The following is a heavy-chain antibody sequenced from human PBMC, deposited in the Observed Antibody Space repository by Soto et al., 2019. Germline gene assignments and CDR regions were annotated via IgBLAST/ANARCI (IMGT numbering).Heavy chain of an antibody. CDR1: GGSISSDANF. Sequence: SETLSLTCTVSGGSISSDANFWSWIRQLPGRGLEWIGYISYTGRTYYTPSHNSRLTISLDTSKNLFSLRLSAVTAADTAVYFCARGSFSSSSSWFDPWGQGTLVTVSS. CDR3: ARGSFSSSSSWFDP. V-gene: IGHV4-31*03. CDR2: ISYTGRT. D-gene: IGHD6-6*01. J-gene: IGHJ5*02.